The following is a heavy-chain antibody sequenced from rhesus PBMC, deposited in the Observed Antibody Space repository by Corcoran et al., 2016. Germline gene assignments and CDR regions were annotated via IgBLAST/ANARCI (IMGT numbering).Heavy chain of an antibody. V-gene: IGHV4S9*01. CDR1: AGSISGPYY. Sequence: QVQLQESDPGLVRPSETLSLTGAVSAGSISGPYYCNWVRQSPGKGRDWIGNIFGDRAHTFYGPSLKRRVTMSKDTSNNQFALKRTSVTAADTAVYFCARDIGLIDYWGQGVLVTVSS. CDR3: ARDIGLIDY. D-gene: IGHD1-1-1*01. CDR2: IFGDRAHT. J-gene: IGHJ4*01.